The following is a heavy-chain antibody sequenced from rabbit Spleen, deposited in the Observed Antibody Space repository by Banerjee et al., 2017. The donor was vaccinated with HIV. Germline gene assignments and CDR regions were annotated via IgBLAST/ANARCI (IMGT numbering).Heavy chain of an antibody. J-gene: IGHJ3*01. D-gene: IGHD3-1*01. Sequence: QQQLEESGGGLVKPGGTLTLTCKASGIDFSTYYYMCWVRQAPGKGLEWIGCIYASSGSTYYATWVNGRFTISKTSSTTVTLQMTSLTAADTATYFCARGGLTTRLDLWGPGTLVTVS. V-gene: IGHV1S45*01. CDR1: GIDFSTYYY. CDR3: ARGGLTTRLDL. CDR2: IYASSGST.